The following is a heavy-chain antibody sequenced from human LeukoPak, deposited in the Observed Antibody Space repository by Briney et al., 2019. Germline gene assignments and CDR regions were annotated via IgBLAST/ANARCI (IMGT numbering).Heavy chain of an antibody. CDR1: GFTFSSYS. D-gene: IGHD3-10*01. J-gene: IGHJ4*02. CDR3: AKDHYSHYYGSGTYRHYYFDY. V-gene: IGHV3-23*01. CDR2: ISGRGSST. Sequence: GGSLRLSCAASGFTFSSYSMSWVRQAPGKGLEWVSGISGRGSSTYYADSVKGRFTISRDNSGYTLNLQLNSLSAEDTAVYYCAKDHYSHYYGSGTYRHYYFDYWGQGILVTVSS.